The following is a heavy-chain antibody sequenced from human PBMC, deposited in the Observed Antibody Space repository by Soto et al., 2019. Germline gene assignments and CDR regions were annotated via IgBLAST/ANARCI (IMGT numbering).Heavy chain of an antibody. J-gene: IGHJ5*02. CDR2: IYYSGST. Sequence: PSETLSLTCTVSGGSISSGGYYWSWIRQHPGKGLEWIGYIYYSGSTYYNPSLKSRVTISVDTSKNQFSLKLSSVTAADTAVYYCARGPKYNWNDPYNWFDPWGQGTLVTVSS. V-gene: IGHV4-31*03. CDR3: ARGPKYNWNDPYNWFDP. CDR1: GGSISSGGYY. D-gene: IGHD1-20*01.